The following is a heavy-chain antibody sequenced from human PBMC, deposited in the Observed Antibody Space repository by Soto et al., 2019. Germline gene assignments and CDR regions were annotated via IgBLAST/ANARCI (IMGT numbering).Heavy chain of an antibody. V-gene: IGHV1-69*02. Sequence: SVKVSWKASGGTFSRYTISWVRQAPGQGLEWMGRIIPILGIANYAQKFQGRVTITADKSTSTAYMELSSLRSEDTAVYYCAKSATVPAAIAYWGQGTLVTVSS. CDR1: GGTFSRYT. J-gene: IGHJ4*02. CDR2: IIPILGIA. CDR3: AKSATVPAAIAY. D-gene: IGHD2-2*02.